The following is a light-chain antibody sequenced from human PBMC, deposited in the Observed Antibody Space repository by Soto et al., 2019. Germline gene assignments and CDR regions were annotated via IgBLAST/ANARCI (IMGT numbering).Light chain of an antibody. CDR1: QSVTDTS. Sequence: IVLTQSPGTLSLSVGERAALSFRASQSVTDTSLAWYQQKPGQAPRLIIYGTSIKATGISDRFTGSGSGTDFTLTISRLAPEDFAVYYCQQYGSSPVTFGGGTRVEI. V-gene: IGKV3-20*01. CDR2: GTS. J-gene: IGKJ4*01. CDR3: QQYGSSPVT.